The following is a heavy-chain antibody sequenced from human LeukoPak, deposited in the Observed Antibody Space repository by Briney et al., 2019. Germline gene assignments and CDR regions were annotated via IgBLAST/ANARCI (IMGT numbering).Heavy chain of an antibody. CDR2: INPNSGGT. V-gene: IGHV1-2*02. D-gene: IGHD6-13*01. CDR1: GYTFTGYY. CDR3: ARGDSSSWFQQPGDAFDI. Sequence: GASVKVSCKASGYTFTGYYMHWVRQAPGQGLEWMGWINPNSGGTNYAQKFQGRVTMTRDTSISTAYMELSRLRSDDTAVYYCARGDSSSWFQQPGDAFDIWGQGTMVTVSS. J-gene: IGHJ3*02.